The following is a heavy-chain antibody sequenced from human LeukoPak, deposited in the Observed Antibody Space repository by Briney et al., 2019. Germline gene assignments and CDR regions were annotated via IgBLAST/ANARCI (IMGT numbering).Heavy chain of an antibody. Sequence: GGSLRLSCAASGFAFSSYWMSWVRQAPQEGLEWVANIKQDGSEKYYVDSVKGRFTISRDNAKNSLFLQMNSLRAEDTAVYYCAREYSYDSSGPDYWGQGTLVTVSS. D-gene: IGHD3-22*01. CDR2: IKQDGSEK. J-gene: IGHJ4*02. V-gene: IGHV3-7*05. CDR3: AREYSYDSSGPDY. CDR1: GFAFSSYW.